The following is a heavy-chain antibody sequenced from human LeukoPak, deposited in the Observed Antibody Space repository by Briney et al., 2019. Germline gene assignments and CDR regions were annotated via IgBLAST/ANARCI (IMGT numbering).Heavy chain of an antibody. J-gene: IGHJ4*02. V-gene: IGHV4-31*03. CDR1: GGSISSGGYY. Sequence: SQTLSLTCTVSGGSISSGGYYWSWIRQHPGKGLEWIGYIYYSGSTYYNPSLKSRVTISVDTSKNQFSLKLSSVTAADTAVYYCARSYSIYDSSGYYSLSPGYAFDYWGQGTLVTVSS. CDR3: ARSYSIYDSSGYYSLSPGYAFDY. D-gene: IGHD3-22*01. CDR2: IYYSGST.